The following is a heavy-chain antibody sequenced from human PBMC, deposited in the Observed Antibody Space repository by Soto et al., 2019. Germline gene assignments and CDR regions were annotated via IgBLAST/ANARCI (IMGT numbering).Heavy chain of an antibody. D-gene: IGHD3-3*01. Sequence: VTVSCTASGYPFTGYYMHWVRPAPRQGLEWMGWINPNSGGTNYAQKFQRRVTMPRDTSISTAYMELSRLRPDDTAVYYCASHSDFWSGYYKYYYYGMDVWGQGTTVTVSS. V-gene: IGHV1-2*02. CDR2: INPNSGGT. J-gene: IGHJ6*02. CDR3: ASHSDFWSGYYKYYYYGMDV. CDR1: GYPFTGYY.